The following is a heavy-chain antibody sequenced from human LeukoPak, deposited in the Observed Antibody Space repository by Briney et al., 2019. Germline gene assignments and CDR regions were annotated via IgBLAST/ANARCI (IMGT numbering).Heavy chain of an antibody. CDR3: AKLSSGSPNYFDY. D-gene: IGHD3-22*01. Sequence: PGGTLRLSCAASGFTFSSYGMSWVRQAPGKGLEWVSAISGSGGSTYYADSVKGRITISGDNSKNTLYLQMNSLRAEDTAVYYCAKLSSGSPNYFDYWGQGTLVTVSS. J-gene: IGHJ4*02. CDR2: ISGSGGST. CDR1: GFTFSSYG. V-gene: IGHV3-23*01.